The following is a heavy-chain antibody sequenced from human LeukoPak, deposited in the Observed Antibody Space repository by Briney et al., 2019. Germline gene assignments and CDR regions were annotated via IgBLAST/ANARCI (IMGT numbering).Heavy chain of an antibody. J-gene: IGHJ4*02. CDR2: IRYDGSNK. CDR1: GFTFSSYG. Sequence: GGSLRLSCAASGFTFSSYGMHWVRQAPGKGLEWVAFIRYDGSNKYYADSVKGRFTISRDNSKNTLYLQMNSLRAEDTAVYYCATGSFYSNYLPFDYWGQETLVTVSS. CDR3: ATGSFYSNYLPFDY. D-gene: IGHD4-11*01. V-gene: IGHV3-30*02.